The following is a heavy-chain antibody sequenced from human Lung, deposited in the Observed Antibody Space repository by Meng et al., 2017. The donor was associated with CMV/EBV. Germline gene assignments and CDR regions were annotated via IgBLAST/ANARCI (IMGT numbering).Heavy chain of an antibody. CDR2: INSDGSST. J-gene: IGHJ4*02. V-gene: IGHV3-74*01. D-gene: IGHD3-22*01. Sequence: GGSXRLXCAASGFTFSSYWMHWVRQAPGKGLVWVSRINSDGSSTSYADSVKGRFTISRDNAKNTLYLQMNSLRAEDTAVYYCARSYYYDSSGYYYPFDYLGQGXLVTVSS. CDR1: GFTFSSYW. CDR3: ARSYYYDSSGYYYPFDY.